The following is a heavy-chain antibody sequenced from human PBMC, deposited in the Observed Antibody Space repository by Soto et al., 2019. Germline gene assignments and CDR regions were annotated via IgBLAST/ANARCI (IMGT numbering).Heavy chain of an antibody. Sequence: QVQLVESGGGVVQPGMSLRLSCAASGFTFNHYGIHWVRQAPGKGLEWVAVIWHDGSKAFYVDSVKGRFTISRDSSKNTVYLQMTSLRDEDTAMYHCVRDVDTTSHLNRFDPWGQGTLVTVSS. D-gene: IGHD1-26*01. J-gene: IGHJ5*02. CDR3: VRDVDTTSHLNRFDP. CDR1: GFTFNHYG. V-gene: IGHV3-33*01. CDR2: IWHDGSKA.